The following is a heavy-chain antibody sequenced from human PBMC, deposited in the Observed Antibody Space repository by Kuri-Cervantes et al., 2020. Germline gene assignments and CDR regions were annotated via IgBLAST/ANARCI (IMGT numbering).Heavy chain of an antibody. CDR3: ARRGRNYYDSSGYYYGAFDI. CDR1: GYSFNSCW. CDR2: IYPGDADT. D-gene: IGHD3-22*01. J-gene: IGHJ3*02. V-gene: IGHV5-51*01. Sequence: ESLKTSCKTPGYSFNSCWIGRVRQTPGKGPEWIGIIYPGDADTRYSPSFQGQVSISADKSISTAYFQWSRLKALDTAMYYCARRGRNYYDSSGYYYGAFDIWGQGTMVTVSS.